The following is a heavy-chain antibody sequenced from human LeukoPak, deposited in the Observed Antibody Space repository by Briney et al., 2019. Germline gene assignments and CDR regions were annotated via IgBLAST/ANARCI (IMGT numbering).Heavy chain of an antibody. J-gene: IGHJ3*02. Sequence: QSGGSLRLSCAASGFTCSTYVMSWVRQAPGKGLEWLSLILHNGDSTYYADSVKGRFTISRDNSKNTLYLQMNSLRAEDTAVYYCARLSSFAFDIWGQGTMVTVFS. V-gene: IGHV3-23*01. D-gene: IGHD3-16*02. CDR3: ARLSSFAFDI. CDR1: GFTCSTYV. CDR2: ILHNGDST.